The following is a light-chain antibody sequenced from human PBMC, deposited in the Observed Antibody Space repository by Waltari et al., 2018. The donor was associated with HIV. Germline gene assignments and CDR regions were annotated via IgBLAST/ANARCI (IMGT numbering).Light chain of an antibody. CDR2: QDN. J-gene: IGLJ2*01. Sequence: SYELTQAPSVSVSTGQTARIACRGDELASQYVHWYQMKAGQAPVLLVYQDNERASGITARISGSKSGTTGTLTITAVQAEDEADYYCQSAGSIGTSVVFGGGTKLTVL. CDR1: ELASQY. V-gene: IGLV3-25*03. CDR3: QSAGSIGTSVV.